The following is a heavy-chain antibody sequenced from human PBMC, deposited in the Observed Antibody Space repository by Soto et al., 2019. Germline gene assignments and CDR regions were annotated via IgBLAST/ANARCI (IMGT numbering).Heavy chain of an antibody. Sequence: PGESLKISCKVSGYRFTTYWIGWVRQMPGKGLEWMGIIYPGDSDARYSPSFQGLVTISADKSIFTAYLQWSSLKASDTAMYFCARYEGPDYFDTNGHPDYWGQGTQVTVSS. CDR1: GYRFTTYW. D-gene: IGHD2-8*01. CDR3: ARYEGPDYFDTNGHPDY. CDR2: IYPGDSDA. J-gene: IGHJ4*02. V-gene: IGHV5-51*01.